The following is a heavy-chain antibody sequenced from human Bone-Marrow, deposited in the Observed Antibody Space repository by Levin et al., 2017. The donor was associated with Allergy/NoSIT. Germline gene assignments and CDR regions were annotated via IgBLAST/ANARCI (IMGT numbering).Heavy chain of an antibody. J-gene: IGHJ4*02. Sequence: SETLSLTCAVSGGSISSSNWWSWVRQPPGKGLEWIGEIYHSGSTNYNPSLKSRVTISVDKSKNQFSLKLSSVTAADTAVYYCARADCSGGSCYSSPVDYWGQGTLVTVSS. V-gene: IGHV4-4*02. D-gene: IGHD2-15*01. CDR3: ARADCSGGSCYSSPVDY. CDR1: GGSISSSNW. CDR2: IYHSGST.